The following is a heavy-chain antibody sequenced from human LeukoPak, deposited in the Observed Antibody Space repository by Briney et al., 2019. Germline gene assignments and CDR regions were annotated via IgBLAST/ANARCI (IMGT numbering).Heavy chain of an antibody. Sequence: EGSLRLSCTASGFILSSYEMHWVRQAPGKGLEWLSHIGYSGSPIDYADSVEGRFTISRDNAKNTLFLQMNSLRAEDTAVYFCARGGVDYYGSGTYYLMYYFDYWGQGTLVTVSS. V-gene: IGHV3-48*03. CDR1: GFILSSYE. J-gene: IGHJ4*02. CDR3: ARGGVDYYGSGTYYLMYYFDY. D-gene: IGHD3-10*01. CDR2: IGYSGSPI.